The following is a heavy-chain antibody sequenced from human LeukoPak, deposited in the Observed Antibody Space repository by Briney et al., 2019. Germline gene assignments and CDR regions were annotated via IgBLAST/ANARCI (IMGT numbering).Heavy chain of an antibody. CDR3: AREDYYGSGRTY. J-gene: IGHJ4*02. CDR1: GRSISSYY. D-gene: IGHD3-10*01. CDR2: IYYSGST. Sequence: SETLSLTCTVSGRSISSYYWSWIRQPPGKGLGWLGYIYYSGSTNYNPSLKSRVTISVDTSKNQFSLKLSSVTAADTAVYYCAREDYYGSGRTYWGQGTLVTVSS. V-gene: IGHV4-59*01.